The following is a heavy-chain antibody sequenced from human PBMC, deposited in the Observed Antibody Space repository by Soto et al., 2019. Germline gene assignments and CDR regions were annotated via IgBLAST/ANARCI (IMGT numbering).Heavy chain of an antibody. D-gene: IGHD1-26*01. Sequence: TGGSLRLSCAASGFTFSSYSVNWVRQAPGKGLEWVSSISSSSSYIYYADSVKGRFTISRDNAKNSLYLHMNSLRAEDTAVYYCASSPYGSYYGWFDPWGQGTLVTVSS. CDR1: GFTFSSYS. V-gene: IGHV3-21*01. J-gene: IGHJ5*02. CDR3: ASSPYGSYYGWFDP. CDR2: ISSSSSYI.